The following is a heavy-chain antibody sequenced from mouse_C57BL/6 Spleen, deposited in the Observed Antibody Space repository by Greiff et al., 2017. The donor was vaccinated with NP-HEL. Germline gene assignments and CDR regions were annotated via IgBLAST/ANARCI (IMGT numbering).Heavy chain of an antibody. CDR3: TQFLHYYGSSYAMDY. Sequence: QVQLKESGAELVRPGASVTLSCKASGYTFTDYEMHWVKQTPVHGLEWIGAIDPETGGTAYNQKFKGKAILTADKSSSTAYMELRSLTSEDSAVYYCTQFLHYYGSSYAMDYWGQGTSVTVSS. J-gene: IGHJ4*01. V-gene: IGHV1-15*01. CDR1: GYTFTDYE. CDR2: IDPETGGT. D-gene: IGHD1-1*01.